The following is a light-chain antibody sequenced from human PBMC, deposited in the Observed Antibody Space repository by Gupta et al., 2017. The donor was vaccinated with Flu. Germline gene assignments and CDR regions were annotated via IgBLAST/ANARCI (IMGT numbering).Light chain of an antibody. CDR1: SSTIGSNT. J-gene: IGLJ1*01. Sequence: SVLAQPPSASGTPGQRVTIPCSGSSSTIGSNTVTWYQQGPGTAPNLLIYVSNQRHSGVPERCAGSKSGTAAALAIIGLQSEEEADYYCASWEDSRNGNYVFGTGIKVTVL. CDR3: ASWEDSRNGNYV. CDR2: VSN. V-gene: IGLV1-44*01.